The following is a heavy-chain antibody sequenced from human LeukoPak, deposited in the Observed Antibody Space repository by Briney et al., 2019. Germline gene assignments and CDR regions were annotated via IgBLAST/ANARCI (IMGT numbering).Heavy chain of an antibody. D-gene: IGHD6-19*01. CDR1: GFTFSSYW. CDR3: ARVSVAGVLIFYFDY. CDR2: INSDGSST. V-gene: IGHV3-74*01. J-gene: IGHJ4*02. Sequence: PGGSLRLSCAASGFTFSSYWMHWDRQAPGKGLVWVSRINSDGSSTSYADSVKGRFTISRDNAKNTLYLQMNSLRAEDTAVYYCARVSVAGVLIFYFDYWGQGTLVTVSS.